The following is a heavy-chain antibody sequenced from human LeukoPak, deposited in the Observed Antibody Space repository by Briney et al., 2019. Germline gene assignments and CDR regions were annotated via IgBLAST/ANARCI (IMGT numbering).Heavy chain of an antibody. J-gene: IGHJ5*02. D-gene: IGHD6-19*01. CDR2: ISDTGGAI. CDR3: AKDTGGWSLT. Sequence: GGSLRLSCAASGFAFSGYEMYWVRQAPGKGLEWISYISDTGGAIHYADSVKGRFTISRDNAKNSLYLQMNSLRAEDTAVYYCAKDTGGWSLTWGQGTLVTVSS. V-gene: IGHV3-48*03. CDR1: GFAFSGYE.